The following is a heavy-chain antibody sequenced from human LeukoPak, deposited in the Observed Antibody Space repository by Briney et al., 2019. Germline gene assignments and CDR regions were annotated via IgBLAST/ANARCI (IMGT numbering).Heavy chain of an antibody. CDR3: ARFALTSSLDY. J-gene: IGHJ4*02. Sequence: GESLKISCKISGDRLTNNWIGWVRQVPGKGLEWLGLIYPGNSDTRYNPFFQGQVTFSVDTSISTAYLHWGGLKASDTAMYYCARFALTSSLDYWGQGTLVTVSS. V-gene: IGHV5-51*01. D-gene: IGHD6-13*01. CDR1: GDRLTNNW. CDR2: IYPGNSDT.